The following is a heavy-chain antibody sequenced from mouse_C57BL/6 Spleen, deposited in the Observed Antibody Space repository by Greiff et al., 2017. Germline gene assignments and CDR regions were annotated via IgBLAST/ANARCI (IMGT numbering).Heavy chain of an antibody. Sequence: QVQLKQSGAELVRPGTSVKMSCKASGYTFTNYWIGWAKQRPGHGLEWIGDIYPGGGYTNYNEKFKGKATLTADKSSSTAYMQFSSLTSEDSAIYYCARYYDWYFDVWGTGTTVTVSS. J-gene: IGHJ1*03. CDR2: IYPGGGYT. CDR3: ARYYDWYFDV. V-gene: IGHV1-63*01. D-gene: IGHD2-4*01. CDR1: GYTFTNYW.